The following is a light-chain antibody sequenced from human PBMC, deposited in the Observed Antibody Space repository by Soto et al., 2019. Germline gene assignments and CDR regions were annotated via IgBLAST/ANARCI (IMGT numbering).Light chain of an antibody. CDR1: QSLLHSNGFNY. CDR2: LGS. CDR3: MQGLQTLRT. Sequence: DIVMTQSPLSLPVTPGEPASISCRSSQSLLHSNGFNYLDWYLQKPGQSPQLLIYLGSNRASGVPDRFSGSGSGTDFTLKISRVEAEDVGVYYCMQGLQTLRTFDQGTKVEIK. J-gene: IGKJ1*01. V-gene: IGKV2-28*01.